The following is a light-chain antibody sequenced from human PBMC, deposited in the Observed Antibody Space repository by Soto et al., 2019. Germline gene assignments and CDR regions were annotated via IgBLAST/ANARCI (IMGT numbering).Light chain of an antibody. J-gene: IGKJ4*01. CDR3: HQRSNWPFLP. CDR2: DAS. V-gene: IGKV3-11*01. Sequence: EIVLTQSPATLSLSPGERATLSCRARQSVSSYLALYQQKPGQAPRLLIYDASNRATGTPARFSGSGSGTDFTLTISSLDPEDFAVYYCHQRSNWPFLPFGGGTKVEIK. CDR1: QSVSSY.